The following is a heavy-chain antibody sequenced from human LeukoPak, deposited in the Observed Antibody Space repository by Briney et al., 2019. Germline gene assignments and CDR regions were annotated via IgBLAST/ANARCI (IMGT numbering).Heavy chain of an antibody. CDR1: GGSISNYY. CDR2: IYYSGST. Sequence: SETLSLTCTVSGGSISNYYWSWIRQPPGKGLEWIGYIYYSGSTNYKSSLKSRVTISVDTSKNQFSLKLSSVTAADTAMYYCARDTRGGILTGAHAFDIWGQGTMVTVSS. D-gene: IGHD3-9*01. CDR3: ARDTRGGILTGAHAFDI. J-gene: IGHJ3*02. V-gene: IGHV4-59*01.